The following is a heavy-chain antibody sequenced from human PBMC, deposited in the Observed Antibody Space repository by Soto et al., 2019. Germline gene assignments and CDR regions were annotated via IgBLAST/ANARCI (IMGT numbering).Heavy chain of an antibody. J-gene: IGHJ4*02. CDR2: IYYSGST. D-gene: IGHD3-22*01. CDR1: GGSISSYY. CDR3: ARVHSSGYYYALDY. V-gene: IGHV4-59*01. Sequence: KPSETLSLTCTVSGGSISSYYWSWIRQPPGKGLEWIGYIYYSGSTNYNPSLKSRVTISVDTSKNQFSLKLSSVTAADTAVYYCARVHSSGYYYALDYWGQGTLVTVS.